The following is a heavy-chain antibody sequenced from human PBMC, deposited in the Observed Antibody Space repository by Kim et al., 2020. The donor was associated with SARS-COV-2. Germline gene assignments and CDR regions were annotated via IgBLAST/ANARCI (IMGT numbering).Heavy chain of an antibody. CDR2: IKSKTDGGTT. CDR3: TTNLIVVVVAARDY. J-gene: IGHJ4*02. CDR1: GFTFSNAW. D-gene: IGHD2-15*01. V-gene: IGHV3-15*01. Sequence: GGSLRLSCAASGFTFSNAWMSWVRLAPGKGLEWVGRIKSKTDGGTTDYAAPVKGRFTISRDDSKNTLYLQMNSLKTEDTAVYYCTTNLIVVVVAARDYWGQGTLVTVSS.